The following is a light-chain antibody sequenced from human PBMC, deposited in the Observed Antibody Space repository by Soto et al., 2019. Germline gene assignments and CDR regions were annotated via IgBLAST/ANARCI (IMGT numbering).Light chain of an antibody. CDR3: QSYDSSTVV. CDR2: EGN. CDR1: SGSIASNY. V-gene: IGLV6-57*04. J-gene: IGLJ2*01. Sequence: NFMLTQPHSVSESPGKTVTISCTRSSGSIASNYVQWYQQRPGSVPTTVIYEGNQRPSGVLDRFSGSTDGSSNSASLTISGLQTEDEADYYCQSYDSSTVVFGGGTKLTVL.